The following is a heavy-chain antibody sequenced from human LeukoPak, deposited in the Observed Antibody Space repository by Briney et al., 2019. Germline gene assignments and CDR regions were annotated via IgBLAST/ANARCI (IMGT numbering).Heavy chain of an antibody. Sequence: PGGSLRLSCAASGFTFSSYSMNWVRQAPGKGLEWASSISSSSSYIYYADSVKGRFTISRDNAKNSLYLQMNSLRAEDTAVYYCARALLLWFGMRHTPFDYWGQGTLVTVSS. J-gene: IGHJ4*02. CDR3: ARALLLWFGMRHTPFDY. D-gene: IGHD3-10*01. CDR1: GFTFSSYS. CDR2: ISSSSSYI. V-gene: IGHV3-21*01.